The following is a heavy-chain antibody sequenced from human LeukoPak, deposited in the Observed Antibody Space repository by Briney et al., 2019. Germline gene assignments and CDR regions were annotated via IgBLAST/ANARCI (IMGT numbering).Heavy chain of an antibody. V-gene: IGHV3-53*01. Sequence: GGSLRLSCAASGFTVSSNYMSWVRQTPGKGLEWVSVIYSGGSTYYADSVKGRFTISRDNSKNTLYLQMNSLRAEDTAVYYCAREHRNGDPFDYWGQGTLVTVSS. J-gene: IGHJ4*02. CDR1: GFTVSSNY. D-gene: IGHD4-17*01. CDR2: IYSGGST. CDR3: AREHRNGDPFDY.